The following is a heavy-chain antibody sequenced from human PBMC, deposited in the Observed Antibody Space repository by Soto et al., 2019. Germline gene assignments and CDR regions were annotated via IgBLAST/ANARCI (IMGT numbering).Heavy chain of an antibody. CDR3: AKIGGLERLFLPFDI. D-gene: IGHD1-1*01. J-gene: IGHJ3*02. CDR1: GFTFSNYA. V-gene: IGHV3-23*01. CDR2: LSGSGDTT. Sequence: EVQLLESGGGLVQPGGSLRLSCAASGFTFSNYAMSWVRQAPGKGLEWVSVLSGSGDTTYYADSVQGRFTISRDNSKNTLYLQMNSLRAEDTAVYYCAKIGGLERLFLPFDIWGQGTMVTVSS.